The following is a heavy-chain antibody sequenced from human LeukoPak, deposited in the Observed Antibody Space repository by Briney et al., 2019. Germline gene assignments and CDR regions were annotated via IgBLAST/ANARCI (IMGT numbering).Heavy chain of an antibody. D-gene: IGHD6-19*01. J-gene: IGHJ6*04. V-gene: IGHV5-10-1*01. CDR3: ARHPLLDADSSGWYTPYYYYGMDV. CDR1: GYSFTSYW. Sequence: GESLRISCKGSGYSFTSYWISWVRQMPGKGLEWMGRIDPSDSYTNYSPSFQGHVTISADKSISTAYLQWSSLKASDTAMYYCARHPLLDADSSGWYTPYYYYGMDVWGKGTTVTVFS. CDR2: IDPSDSYT.